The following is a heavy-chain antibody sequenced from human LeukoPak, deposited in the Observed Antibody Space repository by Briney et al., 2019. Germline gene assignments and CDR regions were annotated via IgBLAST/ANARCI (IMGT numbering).Heavy chain of an antibody. CDR1: GFSFSSYG. CDR3: ARDLPYSSSWYGGDY. J-gene: IGHJ4*02. CDR2: INWNGGST. V-gene: IGHV3-20*04. Sequence: GGSLRLSCEASGFSFSSYGMSWVRQAPGKGLEWVSGINWNGGSTGYADSVKGRFTISRDNAKNSLYLQMNSLRAEDTALYYCARDLPYSSSWYGGDYWGQGTLVTVSS. D-gene: IGHD6-13*01.